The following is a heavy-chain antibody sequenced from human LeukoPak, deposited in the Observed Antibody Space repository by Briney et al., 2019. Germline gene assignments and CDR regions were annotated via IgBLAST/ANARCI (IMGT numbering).Heavy chain of an antibody. CDR1: GFTFSSYG. D-gene: IGHD1-26*01. V-gene: IGHV3-30*02. Sequence: PGGSLRLSCAASGFTFSSYGMHWVRQAPGKGLEWVAFIRYDGSNKYYADSVKGRFTISRDNSKNTLYLQTNSLRAEDTAVYYCAKESGIVGAETDKYYFDYWGQGTLVTVSS. CDR3: AKESGIVGAETDKYYFDY. CDR2: IRYDGSNK. J-gene: IGHJ4*02.